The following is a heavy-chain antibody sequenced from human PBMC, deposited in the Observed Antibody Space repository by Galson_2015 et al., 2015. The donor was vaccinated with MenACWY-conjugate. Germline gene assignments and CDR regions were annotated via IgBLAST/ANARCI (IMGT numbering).Heavy chain of an antibody. CDR2: MRYDGSDG. J-gene: IGHJ4*02. CDR1: GFTFSAYG. Sequence: SLRLSCAPSGFTFSAYGMHWVRQAPGKGLEWLAFMRYDGSDGTYADSVKGRFIISRDDSRRTLSLQMNNLTTEDTAVYFCAKDKIYCGSGCCLSYFDYWGQGTLVTVSS. V-gene: IGHV3-30*02. D-gene: IGHD3-10*01. CDR3: AKDKIYCGSGCCLSYFDY.